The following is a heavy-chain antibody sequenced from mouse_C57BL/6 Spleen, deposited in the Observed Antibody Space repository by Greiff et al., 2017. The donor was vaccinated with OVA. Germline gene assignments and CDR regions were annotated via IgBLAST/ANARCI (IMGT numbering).Heavy chain of an antibody. CDR3: ARDDYDALYYFDY. CDR2: IYPGDGDT. V-gene: IGHV1-82*01. Sequence: VQLQQSGPELVKPGASVKISCKASGYAFSSSWMNWVKQRPGKGLEWIGRIYPGDGDTNYNGKFKGKATLTADKSSITAYMQLSSLTSEDSAVYFCARDDYDALYYFDYWGQGTTLTVSS. CDR1: GYAFSSSW. J-gene: IGHJ2*01. D-gene: IGHD2-4*01.